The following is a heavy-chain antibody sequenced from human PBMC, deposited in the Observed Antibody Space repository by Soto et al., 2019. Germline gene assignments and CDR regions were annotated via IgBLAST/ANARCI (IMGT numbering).Heavy chain of an antibody. CDR1: GFTFSDYY. J-gene: IGHJ6*03. CDR3: AREGWAMVRGGGGSWDHYYYYMDV. V-gene: IGHV3-11*01. Sequence: GGSLRLSCAASGFTFSDYYMSWIRQAPGKGLEWVSYISSSGSTIYYADSVKGRFTISRDNAKNSLYLQMNSLRAEDTAVYYCAREGWAMVRGGGGSWDHYYYYMDVWGKGTTVTVSS. CDR2: ISSSGSTI. D-gene: IGHD3-10*01.